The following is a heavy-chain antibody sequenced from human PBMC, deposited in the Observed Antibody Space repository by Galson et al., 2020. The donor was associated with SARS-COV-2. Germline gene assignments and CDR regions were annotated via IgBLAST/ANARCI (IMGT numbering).Heavy chain of an antibody. V-gene: IGHV3-64D*09. CDR3: LSYSSTRDNY. J-gene: IGHJ4*02. Sequence: AGSLRLSCSASGFIFSDYAMHWVRQAPGKGLQYVSAMSSTGGTSFYADSVNGRFTMSRDNSKNTFYLQMTGLRVEDSAFYYCLSYSSTRDNYWGQGTLVTVSS. CDR1: GFIFSDYA. CDR2: MSSTGGTS. D-gene: IGHD6-19*01.